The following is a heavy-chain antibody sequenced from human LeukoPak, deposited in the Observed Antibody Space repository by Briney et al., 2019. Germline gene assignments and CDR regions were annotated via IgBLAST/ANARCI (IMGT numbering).Heavy chain of an antibody. J-gene: IGHJ1*01. D-gene: IGHD1-26*01. CDR2: ISGSGGRT. V-gene: IGHV3-23*01. Sequence: PGGSLRLSCAASGFTFNNYAMSWVRQAPGKGLEWVSGISGSGGRTYYADSVKGRFIITRDNPKNTLYLQMNSLRAEDTAVYYCAKDPDGYSGSLSSFSAHWGQGTLVTVSS. CDR1: GFTFNNYA. CDR3: AKDPDGYSGSLSSFSAH.